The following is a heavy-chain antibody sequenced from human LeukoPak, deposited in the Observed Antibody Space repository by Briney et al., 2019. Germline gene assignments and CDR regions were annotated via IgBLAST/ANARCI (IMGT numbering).Heavy chain of an antibody. V-gene: IGHV3-23*01. CDR1: GFTFSSYA. CDR2: ISGSGGST. CDR3: AKRLGAAAGSYYFDY. Sequence: GGSLRLSCAASGFTFSSYAMSWVRQAPGKGLEWVSAISGSGGSTYYANSVKGRFTISRDNSKNTLYLQMNSLRAEDTAVYYCAKRLGAAAGSYYFDYWGQGTLVTVSS. J-gene: IGHJ4*02. D-gene: IGHD6-13*01.